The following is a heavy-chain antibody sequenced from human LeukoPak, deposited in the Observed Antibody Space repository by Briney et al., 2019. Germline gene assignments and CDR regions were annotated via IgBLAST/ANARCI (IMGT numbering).Heavy chain of an antibody. J-gene: IGHJ4*02. CDR2: IIPIFGIA. V-gene: IGHV1-69*15. CDR3: AREGGGYSYGPGVFDY. D-gene: IGHD5-18*01. Sequence: SVKVSCKASGGTFSSYAISWVRQAPGQGLEWMGRIIPIFGIANYAQKFQGRVTITADESTSTAYMELSSLRSEDTAVYYCAREGGGYSYGPGVFDYWGQGTLVTVSS. CDR1: GGTFSSYA.